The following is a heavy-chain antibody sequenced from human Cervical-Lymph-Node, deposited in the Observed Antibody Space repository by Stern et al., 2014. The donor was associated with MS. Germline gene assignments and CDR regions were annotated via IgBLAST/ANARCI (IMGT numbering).Heavy chain of an antibody. CDR2: IITIFGTA. CDR3: ARGELKEGLVRGMDV. CDR1: GGTFSSYA. V-gene: IGHV1-69*01. J-gene: IGHJ6*02. D-gene: IGHD1-26*01. Sequence: QVQLVEPGAEVKKPGSSGKVSCKASGGTFSSYALSWVRQAPGQGLECMGGIITIFGTANYAQKFQGRVTITADESTSTAYMELSSLRSEDTAVYYCARGELKEGLVRGMDVWGQGTTVTVSS.